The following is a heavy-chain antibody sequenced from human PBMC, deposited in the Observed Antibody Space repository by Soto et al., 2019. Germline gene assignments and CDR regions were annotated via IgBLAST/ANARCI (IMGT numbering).Heavy chain of an antibody. J-gene: IGHJ6*02. Sequence: GGSLRLSCAASGFTFSDYYMSWIRQAPGKGLEWVSYISSSGSTIYYADSVKGRFTISRDNAKSSLYLQMNSLRAEDTAVYYCARGSYYDFWSGYLSYYGMDVWGQGTTVTVSS. CDR1: GFTFSDYY. CDR2: ISSSGSTI. V-gene: IGHV3-11*01. D-gene: IGHD3-3*01. CDR3: ARGSYYDFWSGYLSYYGMDV.